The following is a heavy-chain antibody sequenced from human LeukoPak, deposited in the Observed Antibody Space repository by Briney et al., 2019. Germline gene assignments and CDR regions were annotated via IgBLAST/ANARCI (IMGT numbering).Heavy chain of an antibody. CDR2: ISGGGAVT. Sequence: GVSLRLSCAASGFAFSSYAMSWVRQAPGKGLEWVSSISGGGAVTYYADSVKGRFTISRDNSKNTVYLQMNSLRAEDTAVYYCAKEPRVATIEIFDYWGQGTLVTVSS. CDR3: AKEPRVATIEIFDY. J-gene: IGHJ4*02. CDR1: GFAFSSYA. D-gene: IGHD5-12*01. V-gene: IGHV3-23*01.